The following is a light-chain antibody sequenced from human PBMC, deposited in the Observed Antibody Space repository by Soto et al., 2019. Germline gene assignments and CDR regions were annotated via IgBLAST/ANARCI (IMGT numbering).Light chain of an antibody. J-gene: IGKJ4*02. CDR1: QDISNY. CDR3: QQCDNLPLT. CDR2: DAS. Sequence: DIQMTQSPSSLSASVGDRVTITCQASQDISNYLNWYQQKPGKAPKILIYDASVLEAGVTSRFSGGGYGTNFTLTISSLQAEDVATYYCQQCDNLPLTFGGGTKVELK. V-gene: IGKV1-33*01.